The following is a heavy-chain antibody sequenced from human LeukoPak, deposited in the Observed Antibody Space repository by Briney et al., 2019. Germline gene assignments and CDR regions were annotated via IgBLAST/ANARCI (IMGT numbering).Heavy chain of an antibody. V-gene: IGHV3-7*01. CDR1: GFTFSSYA. D-gene: IGHD6-19*01. CDR2: IKEDGSIQ. J-gene: IGHJ4*02. CDR3: ARDVWTGVAVSDY. Sequence: PGRSLRLSCAASGFTFSSYAMHWVRQAPGKGLEWLANIKEDGSIQYYLDSVRGRFTISRDNAKTSVYLQLNSLRADDTAVYYCARDVWTGVAVSDYWGQGTLVTVSS.